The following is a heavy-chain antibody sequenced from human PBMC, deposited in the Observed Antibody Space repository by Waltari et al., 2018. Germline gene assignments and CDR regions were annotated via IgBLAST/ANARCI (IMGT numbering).Heavy chain of an antibody. CDR1: GFTFSTYW. CDR3: VRDDPGYGLDV. J-gene: IGHJ6*02. Sequence: DVQLVESGGGLVQPGESLRLSCAASGFTFSTYWMHWVRRAPGKGLVWLSHINRDGSGTSSADSVKGRFTISRDNARNTLFLQMTSLRAEDTAVYFCVRDDPGYGLDVWGQGTTVTVSS. V-gene: IGHV3-74*03. D-gene: IGHD7-27*01. CDR2: INRDGSGT.